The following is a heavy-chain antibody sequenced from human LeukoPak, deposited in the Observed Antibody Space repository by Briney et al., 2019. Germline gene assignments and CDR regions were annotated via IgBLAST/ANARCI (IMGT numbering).Heavy chain of an antibody. CDR1: GGSISSGGYY. CDR2: IYYSGST. CDR3: ARGGSYYDISRGYFDY. D-gene: IGHD3-22*01. Sequence: SETLSLTCTVSGGSISSGGYYWSWIRQHPGKGLEWIGYIYYSGSTYYNPSLKSRVTISVDTSKNQFSLQLSSVTAADTAVYYCARGGSYYDISRGYFDYWGRGTLVTVSS. V-gene: IGHV4-31*03. J-gene: IGHJ4*02.